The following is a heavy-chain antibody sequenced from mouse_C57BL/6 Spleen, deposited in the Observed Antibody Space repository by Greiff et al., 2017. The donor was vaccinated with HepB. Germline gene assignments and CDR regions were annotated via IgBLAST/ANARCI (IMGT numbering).Heavy chain of an antibody. CDR1: GYTFTDYN. CDR2: INPNNGGT. Sequence: EVQLQQSGPELVKPGASVKIPCKASGYTFTDYNMDWVKQSHGKSLEWIGDINPNNGGTIYNQKFKGKATLTVDKSSSTAYMELRSLTSEDTAVYYCAREEKRRSHVDVWGTGTTVTVSS. J-gene: IGHJ1*03. D-gene: IGHD1-1*01. CDR3: AREEKRRSHVDV. V-gene: IGHV1-18*01.